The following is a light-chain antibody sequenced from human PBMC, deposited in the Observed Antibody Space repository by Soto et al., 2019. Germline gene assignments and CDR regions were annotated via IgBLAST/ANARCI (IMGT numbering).Light chain of an antibody. V-gene: IGLV2-11*01. CDR1: SSDVGGYNS. Sequence: QSALTQPRSVSGSPGQSVTVSCIGTSSDVGGYNSVSWYQEHPGKAPKLMIYDVIKRPSGVPDRFSGSKSGNTASLTISGLLAEDEADYYCCSYVGSYSDVFGTGTKATVL. CDR2: DVI. CDR3: CSYVGSYSDV. J-gene: IGLJ1*01.